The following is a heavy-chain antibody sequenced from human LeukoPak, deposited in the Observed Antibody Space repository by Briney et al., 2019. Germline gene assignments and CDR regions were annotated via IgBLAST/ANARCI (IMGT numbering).Heavy chain of an antibody. V-gene: IGHV4-59*08. J-gene: IGHJ6*02. CDR3: ARHGVHSSYYYGLDV. Sequence: PSETLSLTCTVSGGSISSYYWSWIRQPPGKGLEWIGYISYSGTTNYNPSLKSRVTISVDTSKNQFSLKLTSVTAADTAVYYCARHGVHSSYYYGLDVWGQGTTVTVSS. D-gene: IGHD3-10*01. CDR2: ISYSGTT. CDR1: GGSISSYY.